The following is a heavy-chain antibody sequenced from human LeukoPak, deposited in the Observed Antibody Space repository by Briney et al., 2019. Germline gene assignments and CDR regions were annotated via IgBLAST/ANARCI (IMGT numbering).Heavy chain of an antibody. CDR3: ARDPLGPSLAVD. Sequence: SETLSLTCTVSVGCISRVSYYWSWIRQHAGKGLEWVGCIYYSGRTYYRPSLKSPITLTVDTSNYRFSLELSSVTAGGTAVYYCARDPLGPSLAVDWGQRTLVTVSS. CDR1: VGCISRVSYY. V-gene: IGHV4-31*01. D-gene: IGHD6-19*01. J-gene: IGHJ4*02. CDR2: IYYSGRT.